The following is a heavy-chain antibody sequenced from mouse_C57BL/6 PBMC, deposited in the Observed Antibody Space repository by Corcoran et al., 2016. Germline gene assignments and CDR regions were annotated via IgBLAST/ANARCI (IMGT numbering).Heavy chain of an antibody. J-gene: IGHJ2*01. CDR1: GYAFSSYW. D-gene: IGHD2-4*01. Sequence: QVQLQQSGAELVKPGASVKISCKASGYAFSSYWMNWVKQRPGKGLEWIGQIYHGDGDTNYNGKFKGKATLTADKSSSTAYMQLSSLTSEDSAVYFCARGGGLGYYFDYWGQGTTLTVSS. CDR2: IYHGDGDT. CDR3: ARGGGLGYYFDY. V-gene: IGHV1-80*01.